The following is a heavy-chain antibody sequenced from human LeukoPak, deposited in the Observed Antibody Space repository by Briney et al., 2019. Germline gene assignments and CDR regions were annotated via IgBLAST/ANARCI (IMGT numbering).Heavy chain of an antibody. V-gene: IGHV3-21*01. J-gene: IGHJ4*02. CDR1: GFTFSSYS. CDR3: ARDPTTIFGGGYFDY. CDR2: ISSSSSYI. Sequence: GGSLRLSCAASGFTFSSYSMNWVRQAPGKGLEWVSSISSSSSYIYYADSVKGRFTISRDNAKNSLYLQMNSLRAEDTAVYYCARDPTTIFGGGYFDYWGQGTLVTVSS. D-gene: IGHD3-3*01.